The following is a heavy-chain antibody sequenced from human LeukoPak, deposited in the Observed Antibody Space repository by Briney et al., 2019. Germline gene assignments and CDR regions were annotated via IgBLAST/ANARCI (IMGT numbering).Heavy chain of an antibody. CDR3: ARDGATYGSGSYFDY. Sequence: GRSLRLSCAASGFTFSSCAMHWVRQTPGKGLEWVAVISYDGSNKYYAESVEGRFTISRDNSKNTLHLQMNSLRAEDTAVYYCARDGATYGSGSYFDYWGQGTLVTVSS. CDR2: ISYDGSNK. V-gene: IGHV3-30*04. D-gene: IGHD3-10*01. CDR1: GFTFSSCA. J-gene: IGHJ4*02.